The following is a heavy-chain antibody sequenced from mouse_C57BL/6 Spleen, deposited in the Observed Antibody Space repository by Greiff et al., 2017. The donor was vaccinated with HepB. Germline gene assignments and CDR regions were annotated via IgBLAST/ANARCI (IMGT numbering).Heavy chain of an antibody. J-gene: IGHJ3*01. CDR2: IYPGDGDT. V-gene: IGHV1-82*01. CDR3: ARWDSWFAY. Sequence: VQLQQSGPELVKPGASVKISCKASGYAFSSSWMNWVKQRPGKGLERIGRIYPGDGDTNYNGKCKGKATLTADKSSSTAYMQLSSLTSEDSAVYFCARWDSWFAYWGQGTLVTVSA. CDR1: GYAFSSSW. D-gene: IGHD4-1*01.